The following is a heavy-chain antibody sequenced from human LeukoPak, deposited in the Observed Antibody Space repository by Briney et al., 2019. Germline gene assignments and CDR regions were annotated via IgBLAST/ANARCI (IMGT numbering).Heavy chain of an antibody. CDR3: ARLSPVELYFDY. Sequence: SETLSLTCAVYGGSFSGYYWSWIRQPPGKGLEWIGEINHSGSTNYNPSLKSRVTISVDTSKNQFSLKLSSVTAADTAVYYCARLSPVELYFDYWGQGTLVTASS. CDR1: GGSFSGYY. V-gene: IGHV4-34*01. CDR2: INHSGST. D-gene: IGHD1-7*01. J-gene: IGHJ4*02.